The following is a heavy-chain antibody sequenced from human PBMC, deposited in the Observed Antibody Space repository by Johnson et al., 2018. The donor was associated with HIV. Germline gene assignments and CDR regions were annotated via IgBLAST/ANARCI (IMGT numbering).Heavy chain of an antibody. Sequence: VQLVESGGGLVQPGGSLRLSCAASGFTFSSYWMSWVRQAPGKGLEWVANIKQDGSEKYYVDSVKGRFTISRDNAKNSLYLQMNSLRAEDTAVYYCARATDQRLDAFDIWGQGTMVTVSS. D-gene: IGHD6-25*01. CDR2: IKQDGSEK. CDR1: GFTFSSYW. CDR3: ARATDQRLDAFDI. J-gene: IGHJ3*02. V-gene: IGHV3-7*02.